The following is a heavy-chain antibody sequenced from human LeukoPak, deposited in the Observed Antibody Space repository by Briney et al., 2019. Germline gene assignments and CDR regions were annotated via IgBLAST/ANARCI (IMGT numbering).Heavy chain of an antibody. J-gene: IGHJ3*02. CDR3: ASRRDYYDAFDI. D-gene: IGHD1-26*01. CDR1: VYSFTGYY. CDR2: INPNSGGT. Sequence: ASVKVSCKASVYSFTGYYIHWVRQAPGQGLEWKGWINPNSGGTNYAQRFQGRVTMTRDTSISTAYMELSGLRSDDTAVYYCASRRDYYDAFDIWGQGTMVTVSS. V-gene: IGHV1-2*02.